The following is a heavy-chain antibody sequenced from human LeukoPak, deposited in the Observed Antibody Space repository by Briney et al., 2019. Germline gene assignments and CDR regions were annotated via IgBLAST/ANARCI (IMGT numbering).Heavy chain of an antibody. Sequence: SETLSLTCTVPGGSISSSSYYWGWIRQPPGKGLEWIGSIYYSGSTYYNPSLKSRVTISVDTSKNQFSLKLSSVTAADTTTYYCAHSNDYGGPFDFWGQGTLVTVSS. V-gene: IGHV4-39*01. CDR2: IYYSGST. D-gene: IGHD4-23*01. CDR3: AHSNDYGGPFDF. CDR1: GGSISSSSYY. J-gene: IGHJ4*02.